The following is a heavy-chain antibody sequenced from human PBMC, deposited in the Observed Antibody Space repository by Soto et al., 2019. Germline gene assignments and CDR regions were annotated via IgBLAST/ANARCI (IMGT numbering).Heavy chain of an antibody. J-gene: IGHJ6*02. CDR3: ARCVAARPWGYYYYYCMDV. Sequence: KASETLSLTCAVYGGSFSGYYWSWIRQPPGKGLEWIGEINHSGSTNYNPSLKSRVTISVDTSKNQFSLKLSSVTAADTAVYYCARCVAARPWGYYYYYCMDVWGQGTTVTVSS. D-gene: IGHD6-6*01. CDR2: INHSGST. V-gene: IGHV4-34*01. CDR1: GGSFSGYY.